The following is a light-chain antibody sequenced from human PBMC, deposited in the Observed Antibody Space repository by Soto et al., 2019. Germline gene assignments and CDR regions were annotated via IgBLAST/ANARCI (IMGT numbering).Light chain of an antibody. J-gene: IGKJ5*01. CDR2: GAS. V-gene: IGKV3-15*01. CDR1: QSVSSN. CDR3: QQYNNWPPLT. Sequence: EIVMTQSPATLSVSPGERATLSCRASQSVSSNLAWYQQKPGKAPRLLIYGASTSATGIPARFSGSGSGTELTLTISSLQSADFVVYYCQQYNNWPPLTFGQGTRLEIK.